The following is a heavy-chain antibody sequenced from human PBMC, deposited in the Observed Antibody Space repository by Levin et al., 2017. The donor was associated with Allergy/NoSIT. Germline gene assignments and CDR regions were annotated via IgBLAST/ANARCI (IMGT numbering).Heavy chain of an antibody. CDR1: GFTFSGLA. D-gene: IGHD3-9*01. CDR2: ITSNGGST. CDR3: VKETTFYDILTGYYSGYFDY. Sequence: SCSASGFTFSGLAMHWVRQAPGKGLEYVSAITSNGGSTYYADSVEGRFTISRDNSRNTLHLHMSSLRTEDTAVYYCVKETTFYDILTGYYSGYFDYWGQGTLVTVSS. V-gene: IGHV3-64D*06. J-gene: IGHJ4*02.